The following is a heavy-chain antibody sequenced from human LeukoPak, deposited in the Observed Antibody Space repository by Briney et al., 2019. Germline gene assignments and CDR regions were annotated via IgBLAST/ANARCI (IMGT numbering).Heavy chain of an antibody. CDR1: GGSFSGYY. J-gene: IGHJ4*02. Sequence: PSETLSLTCAVYGGSFSGYYWSWIRQPPGKGLEWIGEINHSGSTNYNPSLKSRVTTSVDTSKNQFSLKLSSVTAADTAVYYCAISRTYSVWGSYRGYYFDYWGQGTLVTVSS. CDR2: INHSGST. D-gene: IGHD3-16*02. CDR3: AISRTYSVWGSYRGYYFDY. V-gene: IGHV4-34*01.